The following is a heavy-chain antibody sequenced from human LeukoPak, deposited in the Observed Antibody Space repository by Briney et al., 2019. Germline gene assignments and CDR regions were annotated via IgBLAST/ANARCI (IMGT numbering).Heavy chain of an antibody. CDR1: GGSFSGYY. Sequence: PSETLSLTCAVYGGSFSGYYWSWIRQPPGKGLEWIGEINHSGSTNYNPSLKSRVTISVDTSKNQFSLKLSSVTAADTAVYYCARTSRPKTWELRPRAEYFQHWGQGTLVTVSS. CDR2: INHSGST. CDR3: ARTSRPKTWELRPRAEYFQH. J-gene: IGHJ1*01. V-gene: IGHV4-34*01. D-gene: IGHD1-26*01.